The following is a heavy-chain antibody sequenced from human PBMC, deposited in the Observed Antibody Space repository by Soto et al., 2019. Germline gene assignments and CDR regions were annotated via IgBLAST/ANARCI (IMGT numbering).Heavy chain of an antibody. J-gene: IGHJ5*02. CDR2: IYYTGST. V-gene: IGHV4-39*01. Sequence: TSETLSLTCTVSGGSISVNNYYWGWIRQTPGKGLEWIGNIYYTGSTYYNPSLKSRLSMSVDTSKSQFSLNLNSVTAADTAVYYCARLPRYDFWTWGQGTLVTVSS. CDR1: GGSISVNNYY. CDR3: ARLPRYDFWT. D-gene: IGHD3-3*01.